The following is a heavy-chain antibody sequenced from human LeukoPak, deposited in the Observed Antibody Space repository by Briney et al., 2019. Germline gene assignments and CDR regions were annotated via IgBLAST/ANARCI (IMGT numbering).Heavy chain of an antibody. D-gene: IGHD6-6*01. V-gene: IGHV3-7*01. CDR1: GFTFSSFS. Sequence: GGSLRLSCAASGFTFSSFSMNWVRQAPGKGLEWVANIKQDGSEKYYVDSVKGRFTVSRDNAKNLLHLQMNSLRVEDTAIYYCAREFEYSTSGAGYWGQGTLVTVSS. CDR2: IKQDGSEK. J-gene: IGHJ4*02. CDR3: AREFEYSTSGAGY.